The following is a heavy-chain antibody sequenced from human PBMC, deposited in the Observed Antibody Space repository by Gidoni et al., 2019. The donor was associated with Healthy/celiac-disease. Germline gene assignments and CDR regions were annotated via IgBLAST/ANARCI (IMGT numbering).Heavy chain of an antibody. CDR1: GGANSSGGYY. Sequence: QVQLQESGPGLVKPSQTLSLTRTVYGGANSSGGYYWSWIRQHPGKGLEWIGYIYYSGSTYYNPSLKSRVTISVDTSKNHFSLKLSSVTAADTAVYYCARDGATKYDAFDIWGQGTMVTVSS. CDR3: ARDGATKYDAFDI. CDR2: IYYSGST. D-gene: IGHD5-12*01. J-gene: IGHJ3*02. V-gene: IGHV4-31*03.